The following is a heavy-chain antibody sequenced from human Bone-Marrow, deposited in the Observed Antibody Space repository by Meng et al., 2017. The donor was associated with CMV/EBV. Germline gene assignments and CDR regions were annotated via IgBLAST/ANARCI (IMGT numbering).Heavy chain of an antibody. CDR2: INPSAGSA. CDR1: GYPFTSYY. Sequence: ASVKVSCKAPGYPFTSYYMHWVRQAPGQGLEWMGIINPSAGSASYAQKFQGRVTMTRDTSTSTVYMELSSLRSEDTAVYYCARAGVSGSNYYYYGMDVWGQGTSVTVSS. D-gene: IGHD1-26*01. V-gene: IGHV1-46*01. CDR3: ARAGVSGSNYYYYGMDV. J-gene: IGHJ6*02.